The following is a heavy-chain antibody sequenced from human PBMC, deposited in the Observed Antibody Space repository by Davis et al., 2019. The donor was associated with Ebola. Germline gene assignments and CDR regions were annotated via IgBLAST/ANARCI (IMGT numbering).Heavy chain of an antibody. J-gene: IGHJ4*02. Sequence: SETLSLTCSVSGGSISSYYWSWIRQPPGKGLEWIGYIYYSGSTNYNPSLKSRVTISVDTSKNQFSLKLSSVTAADTAVYYCARLHAYYYDSSGYYSPYYFDYWGQGTLVTVSS. CDR3: ARLHAYYYDSSGYYSPYYFDY. CDR1: GGSISSYY. CDR2: IYYSGST. V-gene: IGHV4-59*08. D-gene: IGHD3-22*01.